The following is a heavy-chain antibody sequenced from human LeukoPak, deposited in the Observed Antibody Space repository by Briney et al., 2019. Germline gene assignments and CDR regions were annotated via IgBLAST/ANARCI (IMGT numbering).Heavy chain of an antibody. CDR1: GYTFSDFS. J-gene: IGHJ4*02. D-gene: IGHD3-22*01. CDR2: ISVRSNYR. Sequence: PGGSLRLSCAASGYTFSDFSVNWVRQAPGKGLEWVSSISVRSNYRYYADSVRGRFTISRDVARDSLFLQMNSLRAEDTAVYFCVRLRRNSDRSGYYYYYDYWGQGTLVTVSS. V-gene: IGHV3-21*01. CDR3: VRLRRNSDRSGYYYYYDY.